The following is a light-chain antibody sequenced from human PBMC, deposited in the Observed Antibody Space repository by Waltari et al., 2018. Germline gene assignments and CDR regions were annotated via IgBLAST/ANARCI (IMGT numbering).Light chain of an antibody. Sequence: AIRITQSPSSLSASTGDRVTITFRASQSISSYLAWSQQKPGKAPTVTIHAASTLQSGVPSRFSGSGSGTDFTLTISCLQSEDFAIYYCQQYYSSPATFGQGTKVEIK. CDR2: AAS. V-gene: IGKV1-8*01. CDR3: QQYYSSPAT. CDR1: QSISSY. J-gene: IGKJ1*01.